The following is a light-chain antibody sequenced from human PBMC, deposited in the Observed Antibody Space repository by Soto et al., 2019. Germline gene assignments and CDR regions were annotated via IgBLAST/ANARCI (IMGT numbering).Light chain of an antibody. CDR2: QDS. V-gene: IGLV3-1*01. J-gene: IGLJ2*01. Sequence: SYELTQPPSVSVSPGQTASITCSGDKLGDKYSCWYQQKPGQSPVLVIYQDSKRPSGIPGRFAGSNSGNTATLTISGTHAMEEADYCCPSWDSSDVVFGGGTQLTVL. CDR1: KLGDKY. CDR3: PSWDSSDVV.